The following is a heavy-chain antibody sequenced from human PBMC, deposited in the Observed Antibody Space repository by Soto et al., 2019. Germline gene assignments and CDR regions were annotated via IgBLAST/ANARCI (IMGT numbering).Heavy chain of an antibody. D-gene: IGHD1-1*01. CDR1: GDTFDTFA. CDR2: IIPIFRTP. Sequence: QVQLVQSGAEVLKPGSSVKLSCKTSGDTFDTFAISWVRQAPGQGLEWMGGIIPIFRTPDYTQKFRGRVTITADVSTITAYMEPSSLRSEDTAVYYCARDKGRGQLGGNYYYALDVWGQGTTVTVSS. J-gene: IGHJ6*02. V-gene: IGHV1-69*12. CDR3: ARDKGRGQLGGNYYYALDV.